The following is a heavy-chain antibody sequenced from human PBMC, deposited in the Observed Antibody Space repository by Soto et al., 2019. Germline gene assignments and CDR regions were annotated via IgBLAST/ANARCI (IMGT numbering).Heavy chain of an antibody. Sequence: QERLVQSGAEVRKPGSSVKVSCKVTGGTSTRYAINWVRQAPGQGLEWMGGIVPMFGTSKSAQKFQGRVTITADTSTNIAYVELRSLRSEDTAVYYCNRGSEYDFWSGYLWGQGTLVSVSS. D-gene: IGHD3-3*01. CDR1: GGTSTRYA. CDR2: IVPMFGTS. V-gene: IGHV1-69*06. J-gene: IGHJ4*02. CDR3: NRGSEYDFWSGYL.